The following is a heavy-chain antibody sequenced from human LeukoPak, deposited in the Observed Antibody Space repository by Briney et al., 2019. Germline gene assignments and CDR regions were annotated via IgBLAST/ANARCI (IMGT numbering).Heavy chain of an antibody. V-gene: IGHV4-38-2*02. CDR1: GYSISSGYY. CDR3: ARGGGLGVVIMRAITPPGY. J-gene: IGHJ4*02. Sequence: SETLSLTCTVSGYSISSGYYWGWIRQPPGKGLEWIGSIYHSGSTYYNPSLKSRVTISVDTSKNQFSLKLSSVTAADTAVYYCARGGGLGVVIMRAITPPGYWGQGTLVTVSS. CDR2: IYHSGST. D-gene: IGHD3-3*01.